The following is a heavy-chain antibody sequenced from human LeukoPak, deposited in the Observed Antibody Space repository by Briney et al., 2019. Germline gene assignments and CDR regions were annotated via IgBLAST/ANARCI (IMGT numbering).Heavy chain of an antibody. D-gene: IGHD3-22*01. CDR3: TVNYYDSSGYYPFDY. CDR2: IRSKANSYAT. V-gene: IGHV3-73*01. J-gene: IGHJ4*02. Sequence: GSLKLSCAASGFTFSGSAMHWVRQASGKGLEWVGRIRSKANSYATAYAASVKGRFTISRDDSKNTAYLQMSSLKTEDTAVYYCTVNYYDSSGYYPFDYWGQGTLVTVSS. CDR1: GFTFSGSA.